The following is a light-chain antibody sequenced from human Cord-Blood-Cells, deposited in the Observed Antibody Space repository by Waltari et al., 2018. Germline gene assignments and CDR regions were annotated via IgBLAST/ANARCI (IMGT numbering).Light chain of an antibody. Sequence: DIQMTQSPSTLPASVGDRGTITCRASQSISSWLAWYPQKPGKAPKLLIYKSSSLESGVPSRFSGSGSGTEFTLTISSLQPDDFATYYCQQYNSYWTFGQGTKVEIK. CDR3: QQYNSYWT. CDR1: QSISSW. J-gene: IGKJ1*01. V-gene: IGKV1-5*03. CDR2: KSS.